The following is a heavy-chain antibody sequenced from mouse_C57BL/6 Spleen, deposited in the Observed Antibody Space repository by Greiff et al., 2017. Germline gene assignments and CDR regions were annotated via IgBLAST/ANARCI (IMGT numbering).Heavy chain of an antibody. CDR3: TRDYSGAMDY. CDR1: GYTFTDYE. D-gene: IGHD2-12*01. J-gene: IGHJ4*01. V-gene: IGHV1-15*01. CDR2: IDPETGGT. Sequence: QVHVKQSGAELVRPGASVTLSCKASGYTFTDYEMHWVKQTPVHGLEWIGAIDPETGGTAYNQKFKGKAILTADKSSSTAYMELRSLTSEDSAVYYCTRDYSGAMDYWGQGTSVTVSS.